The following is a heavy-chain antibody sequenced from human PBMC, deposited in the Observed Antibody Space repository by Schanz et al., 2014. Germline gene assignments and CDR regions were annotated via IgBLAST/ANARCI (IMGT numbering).Heavy chain of an antibody. D-gene: IGHD3-10*01. J-gene: IGHJ3*02. CDR3: AKGRFGELSAFDI. V-gene: IGHV3-48*01. CDR1: GFTFSSYA. CDR2: ITYNGGTI. Sequence: VQLVDSGGGLVKPGGSLRLSCTASGFTFSSYAMSWVRQAPGKGLEWISYITYNGGTIYYADSVKGRFTISRDNAKNSLYLEMNSLRAEDTALYYCAKGRFGELSAFDIWGQGTMXTVSS.